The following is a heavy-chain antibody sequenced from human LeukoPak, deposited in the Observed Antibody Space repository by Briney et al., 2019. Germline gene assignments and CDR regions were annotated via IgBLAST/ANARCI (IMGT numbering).Heavy chain of an antibody. Sequence: SETLSLSCTVSGGSISSYYWSWSPQPPGKVVECIGYIYYSRSTHYNSSLKSQLTISVDTSKNQSSLKLKSVTAADTAVYFCAQIRPSTYYDSSGSFDYWGQGTLVTASS. V-gene: IGHV4-59*08. CDR3: AQIRPSTYYDSSGSFDY. CDR2: IYYSRST. D-gene: IGHD3-22*01. J-gene: IGHJ4*02. CDR1: GGSISSYY.